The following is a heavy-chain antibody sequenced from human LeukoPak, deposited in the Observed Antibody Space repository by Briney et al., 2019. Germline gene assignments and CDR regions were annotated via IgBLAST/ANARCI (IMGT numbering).Heavy chain of an antibody. V-gene: IGHV3-33*06. CDR3: AKDDFWSGYSAYGMDV. D-gene: IGHD3-3*01. Sequence: GGSLRLSCAASGFTFSSYGMHWVRQAPGKGLEWVAVIWYDGSNKYYADSVKGRFTISRDNSKNTLYLQMNSLRAEDTAVYYCAKDDFWSGYSAYGMDVWGQGTTVTVSS. J-gene: IGHJ6*02. CDR2: IWYDGSNK. CDR1: GFTFSSYG.